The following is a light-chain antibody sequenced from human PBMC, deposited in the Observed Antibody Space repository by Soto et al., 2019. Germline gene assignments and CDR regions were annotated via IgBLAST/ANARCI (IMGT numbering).Light chain of an antibody. V-gene: IGKV3-11*01. Sequence: VVLTQSPATLSVSPGEGVTLSCRASHGICDPLAWYHHKPCQTPRLLIYDTSARATGVPARFSGSRSGPEFTLTISSLEPEDSAVYYCQQRHMWPITFGQGTRLEIK. CDR1: HGICDP. CDR3: QQRHMWPIT. J-gene: IGKJ5*01. CDR2: DTS.